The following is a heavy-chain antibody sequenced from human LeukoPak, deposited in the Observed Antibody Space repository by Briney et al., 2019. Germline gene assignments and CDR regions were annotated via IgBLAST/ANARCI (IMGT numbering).Heavy chain of an antibody. J-gene: IGHJ4*02. D-gene: IGHD3-3*01. CDR3: ARDGYDFWSDYPTTLDY. CDR1: GFNFSSYS. Sequence: GGSLRLSCAASGFNFSSYSMSWVRQAPGKGLEWVSYISTSSRTIYYADSVKGRFTISRDNAKNSLFLQMNSLRAEDTAVYYCARDGYDFWSDYPTTLDYWGQGTLVTVSP. V-gene: IGHV3-48*01. CDR2: ISTSSRTI.